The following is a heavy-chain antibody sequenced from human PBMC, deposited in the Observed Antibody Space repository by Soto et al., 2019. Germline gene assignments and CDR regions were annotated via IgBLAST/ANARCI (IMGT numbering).Heavy chain of an antibody. V-gene: IGHV4-4*02. CDR3: ARFSSPGLYYYFGMDV. Sequence: SETLSLPCAVSGFSISNNNWWTWVSQPPGKGLEWVGDIYHTGITNYSPSLKSRVTISVDKSKNQFSLKMTSVTAADTAVYYCARFSSPGLYYYFGMDVWGQGTTVTVYS. J-gene: IGHJ6*02. D-gene: IGHD6-13*01. CDR2: IYHTGIT. CDR1: GFSISNNNW.